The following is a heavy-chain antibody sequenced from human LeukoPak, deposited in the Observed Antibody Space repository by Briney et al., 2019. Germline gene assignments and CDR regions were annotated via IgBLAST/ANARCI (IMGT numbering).Heavy chain of an antibody. V-gene: IGHV5-51*01. CDR2: IYPGDSDT. D-gene: IGHD3-3*01. J-gene: IGHJ3*01. CDR3: ASTITIFGVVLKDAFDV. Sequence: GESLKISCKGSGYSFTSYWIGWVRQMPGKGLGWMGIIYPGDSDTRYSPSFQGQVTISADKSISTAYLQWSSLNASDSAMYYCASTITIFGVVLKDAFDVWGQGTMVTVSS. CDR1: GYSFTSYW.